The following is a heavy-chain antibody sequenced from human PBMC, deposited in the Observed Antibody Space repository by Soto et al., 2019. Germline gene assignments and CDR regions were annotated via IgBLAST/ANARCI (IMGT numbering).Heavy chain of an antibody. D-gene: IGHD3-22*01. CDR2: IKSRTDGGAT. V-gene: IGHV3-15*07. CDR3: TTEAPYYYDTSGYFYGPFDY. Sequence: PGGSLRLSCSASGFTFSNAWMNWVRQAPGKGLEWVGRIKSRTDGGATDYPAPVKGRFTISRDDSKNTLYLQMDSLRTEDTAVYYCTTEAPYYYDTSGYFYGPFDYWGQGALVTVSS. CDR1: GFTFSNAW. J-gene: IGHJ4*02.